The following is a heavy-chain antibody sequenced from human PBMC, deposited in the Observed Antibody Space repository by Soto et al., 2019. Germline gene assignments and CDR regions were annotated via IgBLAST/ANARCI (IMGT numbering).Heavy chain of an antibody. J-gene: IGHJ5*02. CDR2: ISSSSSTI. D-gene: IGHD3-22*01. V-gene: IGHV3-48*02. CDR3: ARDHYYDSSGYYGPVVAWFDP. CDR1: GFTFSSYS. Sequence: GGSLRLSCAASGFTFSSYSMNWVRQAPGKGLEWVSYISSSSSTIYYADSVKGRFTISRDNAKNSLYLQMNSLRDEDTAVYYCARDHYYDSSGYYGPVVAWFDPWGQGTLVTVSS.